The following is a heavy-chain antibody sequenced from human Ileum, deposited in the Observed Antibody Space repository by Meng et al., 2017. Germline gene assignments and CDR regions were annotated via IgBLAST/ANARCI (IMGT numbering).Heavy chain of an antibody. V-gene: IGHV3-30*03. J-gene: IGHJ3*01. Sequence: GESLMISCVASGFTFSSSVMHWVRQTPGKGLEWVAGISHDGGAKHYADSVKGRLTVSRDNSRNTMFLQMDSLRPEDAGVYLCAREGYSSGHCGAFDVWGQGTLVTVSS. CDR3: AREGYSSGHCGAFDV. CDR2: ISHDGGAK. D-gene: IGHD2-15*01. CDR1: GFTFSSSV.